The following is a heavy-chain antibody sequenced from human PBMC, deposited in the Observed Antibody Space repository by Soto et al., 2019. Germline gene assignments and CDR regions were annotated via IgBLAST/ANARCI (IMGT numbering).Heavy chain of an antibody. D-gene: IGHD3-22*01. CDR3: ARLGGYYQALDS. CDR1: GGSINNYY. J-gene: IGHJ4*02. CDR2: IYYAGST. V-gene: IGHV4-59*08. Sequence: QVQLQESGPGLVKPSETLSLTCTVSGGSINNYYWSWIRQPPGKGLEFIGYIYYAGSTTYNPSLKSRVTISVDTSKNQSSLQLRSVTAADTAVYYCARLGGYYQALDSWGQGTRLTVSS.